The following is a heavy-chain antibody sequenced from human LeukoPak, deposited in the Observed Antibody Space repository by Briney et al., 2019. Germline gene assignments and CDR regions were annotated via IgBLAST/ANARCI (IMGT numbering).Heavy chain of an antibody. Sequence: PGGSLRLSCAASWFTVISNYMSWVRQAAGKGLVLVSVIYSVGSTYYADSVRGRITISRDNSKNTLYLQMNSLRAEDTAVYYCADEGMATINWGQGTLVTVSS. D-gene: IGHD5-24*01. V-gene: IGHV3-53*01. CDR1: WFTVISNY. CDR2: IYSVGST. CDR3: ADEGMATIN. J-gene: IGHJ4*02.